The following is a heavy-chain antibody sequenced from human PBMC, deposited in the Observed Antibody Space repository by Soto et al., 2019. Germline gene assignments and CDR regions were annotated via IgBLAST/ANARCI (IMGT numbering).Heavy chain of an antibody. V-gene: IGHV4-39*01. CDR1: GDSLRSSYHY. J-gene: IGHJ4*01. CDR2: IYYTGNT. D-gene: IGHD2-8*01. CDR3: VKVEMYAGEFTPNFDR. Sequence: SETLSLTCTVSGDSLRSSYHYWGWIRQLPGKGLEWTGSIYYTGNTYYNPSLKSRVSISVDMATHQISLRQRAGGIANTADDYCVKVEMYAGEFTPNFDRWGQGALVTVSS.